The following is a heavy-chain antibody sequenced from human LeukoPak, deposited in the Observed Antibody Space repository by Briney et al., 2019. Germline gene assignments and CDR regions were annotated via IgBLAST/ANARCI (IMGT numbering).Heavy chain of an antibody. V-gene: IGHV3-21*01. D-gene: IGHD6-13*01. Sequence: GGSLRLSCAASGFIFNDYSMNWVRQAPGKGLEWVSYITSASGYIYYADSVKGRFTISRDNAKNSLYLQMNNLRVEDTAVYYCARDQQLGYWGQGALVTVSS. CDR1: GFIFNDYS. CDR2: ITSASGYI. J-gene: IGHJ4*02. CDR3: ARDQQLGY.